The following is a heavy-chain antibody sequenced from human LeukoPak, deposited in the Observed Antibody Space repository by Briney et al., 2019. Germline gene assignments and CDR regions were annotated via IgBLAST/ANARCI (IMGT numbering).Heavy chain of an antibody. J-gene: IGHJ4*02. Sequence: GGSLRLSCSASGFTFSNYAMNWVRQAPGKGLEWVANIKEDGSEKYYVDSVKGRFTISRDNAKNSVYLQMNSLRAEDTAVYYCARDQHDYGDLKPFDYWGQGTLVTVSS. CDR1: GFTFSNYA. V-gene: IGHV3-7*01. D-gene: IGHD4-17*01. CDR3: ARDQHDYGDLKPFDY. CDR2: IKEDGSEK.